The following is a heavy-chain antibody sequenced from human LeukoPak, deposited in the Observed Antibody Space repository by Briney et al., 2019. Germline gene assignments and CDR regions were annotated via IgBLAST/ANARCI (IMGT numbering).Heavy chain of an antibody. V-gene: IGHV3-7*01. CDR2: MNQDGSEI. J-gene: IGHJ4*02. CDR3: ARDRGRGYDSSGYYFL. Sequence: GGSLRLSCVGSGFTFSRYWLNWVRQAPGKGLEWVANMNQDGSEIYYLDSVKGRFTISRDNAKNSVYLQMNGLKAEDTAVYHCARDRGRGYDSSGYYFLWGQGTLVTVSS. D-gene: IGHD3-22*01. CDR1: GFTFSRYW.